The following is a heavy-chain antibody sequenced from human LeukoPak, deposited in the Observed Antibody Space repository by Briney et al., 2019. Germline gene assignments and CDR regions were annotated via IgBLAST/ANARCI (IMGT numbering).Heavy chain of an antibody. V-gene: IGHV1-2*02. CDR3: ARDRIYDA. CDR1: GYTFYAYY. CDR2: IHPNNGGT. D-gene: IGHD5-12*01. Sequence: ASVTVSYKASGYTFYAYYIHWVRQAPGQGVEWMGWIHPNNGGTNYTQKFQGRVTMTKDSSITTAYLELNRLTSDDTAVYYCARDRIYDAWGQGTLVTVSS. J-gene: IGHJ5*02.